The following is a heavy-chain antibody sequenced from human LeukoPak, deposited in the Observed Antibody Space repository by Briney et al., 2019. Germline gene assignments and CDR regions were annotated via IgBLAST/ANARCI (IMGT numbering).Heavy chain of an antibody. CDR1: GFTFSSYA. D-gene: IGHD3-16*01. V-gene: IGHV3-23*01. CDR3: AKDRGEVITFGGVPLGVFDY. J-gene: IGHJ4*02. CDR2: ISGSGGST. Sequence: VGSLRLSCAASGFTFSSYAMSWVCQAPGKGLEWVSAISGSGGSTYYADSVKGRFTISRDNSKNTLYLQMNSLRAEDTAVYYCAKDRGEVITFGGVPLGVFDYWGQGTLVTVSS.